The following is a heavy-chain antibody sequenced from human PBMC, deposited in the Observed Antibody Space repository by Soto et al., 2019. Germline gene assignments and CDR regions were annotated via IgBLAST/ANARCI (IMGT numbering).Heavy chain of an antibody. CDR1: GFSLSNARMG. CDR2: IFSNDEK. CDR3: ARTYLAPVWWLHSVSMDV. J-gene: IGHJ6*02. Sequence: ESGPTLVNPTETLTLTCTVSGFSLSNARMGVSWIRQPPGKALEWLAHIFSNDEKSYSTSLKSRLTISKDTSKSQVVLTMTNMDPVDTATYYCARTYLAPVWWLHSVSMDVWGQGTTVTVSS. D-gene: IGHD5-12*01. V-gene: IGHV2-26*01.